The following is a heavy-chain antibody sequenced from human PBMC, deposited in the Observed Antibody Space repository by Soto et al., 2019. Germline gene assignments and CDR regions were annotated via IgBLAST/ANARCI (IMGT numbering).Heavy chain of an antibody. Sequence: VQLLESGGDLVQTGGSLRLSCAAPGIRFSGYAMSWVRQGPGTGLEWVASISGDGDSVYYGDSVKGRFTLSRDNSNNPLYLKMTNLRAGDTAIYYCTTVIIFHMTLVTWGQGTPVTVSS. CDR3: TTVIIFHMTLVT. V-gene: IGHV3-23*01. CDR1: GIRFSGYA. CDR2: ISGDGDSV. D-gene: IGHD2-21*01. J-gene: IGHJ5*02.